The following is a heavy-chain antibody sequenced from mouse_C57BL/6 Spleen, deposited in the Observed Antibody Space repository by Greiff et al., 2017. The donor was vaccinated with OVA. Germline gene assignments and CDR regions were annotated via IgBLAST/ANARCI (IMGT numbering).Heavy chain of an antibody. CDR2: IYPGSGNT. V-gene: IGHV1-76*01. Sequence: QVQLKQSGAELVRPGASVKLSCKASGYTFTDYYINWVKQRPGQGLEWIARIYPGSGNTYYNEKFKGKATLTAEKSSSTAYMQLSSLTSEDSAVYFCARSSNYYAMDYCGQGTSVTVSP. CDR1: GYTFTDYY. D-gene: IGHD2-5*01. J-gene: IGHJ4*01. CDR3: ARSSNYYAMDY.